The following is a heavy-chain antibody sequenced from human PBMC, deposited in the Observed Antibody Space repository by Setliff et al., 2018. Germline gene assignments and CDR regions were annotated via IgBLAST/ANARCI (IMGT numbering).Heavy chain of an antibody. J-gene: IGHJ4*02. V-gene: IGHV4-61*09. D-gene: IGHD3-22*01. CDR2: FHTGGST. CDR1: GGSISSGSYY. CDR3: ARQPEGGYYDSSGYYGMAPYYFDY. Sequence: SETLSLTCTVSGGSISSGSYYWSWIRQPAGKGLEWIGHFHTGGSTNYNRSLRSRVPISVDTSKNQFSLKLSSVTAADTAVYYCARQPEGGYYDSSGYYGMAPYYFDYWGQGTLVTVSS.